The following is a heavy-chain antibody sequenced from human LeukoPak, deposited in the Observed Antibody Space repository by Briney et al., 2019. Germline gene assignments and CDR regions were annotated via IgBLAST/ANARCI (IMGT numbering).Heavy chain of an antibody. V-gene: IGHV4-59*01. Sequence: SETLSLTCTVSGGSISSYYWSWIRQPPGKGLEWIGYIYYSGSTNYNPSLKSRVTISVDTSKNQFSLKLRSVTAADTAVYYCARWDYDILTGSPGSFDYWGQGTLVTVSS. CDR2: IYYSGST. CDR1: GGSISSYY. J-gene: IGHJ4*02. D-gene: IGHD3-9*01. CDR3: ARWDYDILTGSPGSFDY.